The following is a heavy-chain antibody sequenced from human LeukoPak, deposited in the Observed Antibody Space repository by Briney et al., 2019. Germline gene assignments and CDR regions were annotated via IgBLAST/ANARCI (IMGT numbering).Heavy chain of an antibody. CDR1: GGSISSSNW. CDR3: ASPSKNDY. J-gene: IGHJ4*02. Sequence: SGTLSLTCAVSGGSISSSNWWTWVRQPPGKGLEWIGEIYHSGSTNYNPSLKSRVTISLDKSKNQLSLKLSSVTAADTAVYYWASPSKNDYWGRETLVTVSS. CDR2: IYHSGST. V-gene: IGHV4-4*02.